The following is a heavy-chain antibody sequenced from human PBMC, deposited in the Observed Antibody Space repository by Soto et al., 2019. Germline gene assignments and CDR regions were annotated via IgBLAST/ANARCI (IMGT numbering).Heavy chain of an antibody. CDR2: ISFIGSNT. J-gene: IGHJ5*02. D-gene: IGHD6-13*01. Sequence: PGGSLRLSCAASGFTFSTSWMHWVRQAPGKGLEWVSTISFIGSNTDYADSVKGRFTISRDNSKNTLYLQMSSLRAEDTAVYYCAKEQQIKRWFDPWGQGTLVTVSS. V-gene: IGHV3-23*01. CDR3: AKEQQIKRWFDP. CDR1: GFTFSTSW.